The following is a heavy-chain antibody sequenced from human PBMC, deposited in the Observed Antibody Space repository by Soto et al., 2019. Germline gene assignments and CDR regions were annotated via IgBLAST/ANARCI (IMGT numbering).Heavy chain of an antibody. CDR1: GYTFTSYG. CDR2: ISAYNGNT. J-gene: IGHJ6*03. CDR3: ARHGNCDYSNYYYHNLDV. Sequence: ASVKVSCKASGYTFTSYGISWVRQAPGQGLEWMGWISAYNGNTNYAQKLQGRVTMTTDTSTGTAYMELRSLRSDDTAVYYCARHGNCDYSNYYYHNLDVWGKGTTVTVSS. V-gene: IGHV1-18*01. D-gene: IGHD4-4*01.